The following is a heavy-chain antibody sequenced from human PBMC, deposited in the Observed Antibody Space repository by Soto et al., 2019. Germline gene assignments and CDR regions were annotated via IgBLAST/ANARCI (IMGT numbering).Heavy chain of an antibody. CDR2: TYHSGST. V-gene: IGHV4-4*02. J-gene: IGHJ4*02. CDR3: AKDIHWVLGY. CDR1: GGSISTDNW. Sequence: QVQLQESGPGLVEPSGTLSLTCTVSGGSISTDNWWSWVRQPPGKGLEWIGGTYHSGSTHYNPSPKRRVTISVDNAKSQFSLTLSSTTAADTGMYYCAKDIHWVLGYWGQGTLVTVTS. D-gene: IGHD7-27*01.